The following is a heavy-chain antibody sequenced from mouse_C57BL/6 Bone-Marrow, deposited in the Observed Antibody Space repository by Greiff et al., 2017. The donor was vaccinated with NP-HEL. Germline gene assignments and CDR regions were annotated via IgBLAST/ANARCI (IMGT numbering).Heavy chain of an antibody. J-gene: IGHJ4*01. D-gene: IGHD1-1*01. CDR1: GYTFTSYW. CDR3: ASSCCDMDY. CDR2: IYPGSGST. Sequence: QVQLQQPGAELVKPGASVKMSCKASGYTFTSYWITWVKQRPGQGLEWIGDIYPGSGSTNYNEKLKSKATLTVDKASSTAYMQLSSLTSEDTAVYYCASSCCDMDYWGQGTAVTVSS. V-gene: IGHV1-55*01.